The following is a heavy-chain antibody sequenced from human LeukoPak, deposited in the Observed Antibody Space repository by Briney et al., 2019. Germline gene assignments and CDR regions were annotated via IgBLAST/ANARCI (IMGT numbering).Heavy chain of an antibody. V-gene: IGHV3-23*01. Sequence: GGSLRLSCAASGFTFTTYAMTWVRQAPGKGLEWVPSITGSGDSTYYADSVKGRFTISRDNSKNTLYLQMNSLRAEDTALYHCARDGGSYLQPTDYWGQGTLVTVSS. J-gene: IGHJ4*02. D-gene: IGHD1-26*01. CDR2: ITGSGDST. CDR3: ARDGGSYLQPTDY. CDR1: GFTFTTYA.